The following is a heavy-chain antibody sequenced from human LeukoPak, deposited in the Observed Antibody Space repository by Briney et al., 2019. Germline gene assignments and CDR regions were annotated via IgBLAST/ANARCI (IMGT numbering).Heavy chain of an antibody. CDR3: ARHVPYSKNYYYYMDV. CDR2: IYHSGST. J-gene: IGHJ6*03. D-gene: IGHD1-26*01. V-gene: IGHV4-30-2*01. CDR1: GGSVSSGGYS. Sequence: SETLSLTCAVSGGSVSSGGYSWSWIRQPPGKGLEWIGYIYHSGSTYYNPSLKSRVTLSLDTSKNQFSLKLNSVTAADTAVYYCARHVPYSKNYYYYMDVWGKGTTVTVSS.